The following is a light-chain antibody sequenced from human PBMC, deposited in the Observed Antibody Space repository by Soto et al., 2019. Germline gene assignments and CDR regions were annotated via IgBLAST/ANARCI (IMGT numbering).Light chain of an antibody. CDR3: QQYYSTLRT. Sequence: DIVMTQSPDSRAVSLGERATINCKSSQSVLYSSNNKNYLAWYQQKPGQPPKLLIYWASTRESGVPDRFSGSGSGTDFTLTISSLQAEDVAVYYCQQYYSTLRTFGQGTKVEIK. V-gene: IGKV4-1*01. CDR1: QSVLYSSNNKNY. J-gene: IGKJ1*01. CDR2: WAS.